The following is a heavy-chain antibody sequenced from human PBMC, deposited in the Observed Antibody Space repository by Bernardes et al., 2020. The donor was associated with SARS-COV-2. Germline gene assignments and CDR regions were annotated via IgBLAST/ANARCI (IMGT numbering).Heavy chain of an antibody. Sequence: SGHTLLKPTQTLTLACTFSGFSLNPGGVGVGWIRQPPGKALEWLALIYWDDDKRYSPSLKSRLTIAKDTSKNQVVLTMTNMDPVDTATYYCAHRRSSGWYQYYFDYWGQGTLVTVSS. D-gene: IGHD6-19*01. CDR2: IYWDDDK. J-gene: IGHJ4*02. V-gene: IGHV2-5*02. CDR1: GFSLNPGGVG. CDR3: AHRRSSGWYQYYFDY.